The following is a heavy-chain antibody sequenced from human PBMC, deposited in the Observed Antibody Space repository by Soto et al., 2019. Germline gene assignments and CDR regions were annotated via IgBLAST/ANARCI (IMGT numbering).Heavy chain of an antibody. Sequence: QITLKESGPTLVKPTQTLTLTCTFSGFSLSTSGVGVGWIRQPPGKALEWLALIYWDDDKRYSPSLKSRLTITKDTSKNQVVLTMTNMDPVDTATYYCAHGFSGYDLLWFDPWGKGTLVTVSS. CDR3: AHGFSGYDLLWFDP. J-gene: IGHJ5*02. CDR2: IYWDDDK. D-gene: IGHD5-12*01. CDR1: GFSLSTSGVG. V-gene: IGHV2-5*02.